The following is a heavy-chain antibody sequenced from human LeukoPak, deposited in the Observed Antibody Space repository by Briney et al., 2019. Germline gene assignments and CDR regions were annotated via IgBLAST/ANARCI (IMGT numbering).Heavy chain of an antibody. CDR2: INHSGST. D-gene: IGHD5-18*01. CDR3: VRGRGDSYGYYGP. CDR1: GGSFSGYY. Sequence: SEPLSLTCAVYGGSFSGYYWSWIRQPPGKGLEWIGEINHSGSTNYNPSLKSRVTISVDTSKNQFSLNLHSVTASDTALLYCVRGRGDSYGYYGPWGQGTLVTVSS. J-gene: IGHJ5*02. V-gene: IGHV4-34*01.